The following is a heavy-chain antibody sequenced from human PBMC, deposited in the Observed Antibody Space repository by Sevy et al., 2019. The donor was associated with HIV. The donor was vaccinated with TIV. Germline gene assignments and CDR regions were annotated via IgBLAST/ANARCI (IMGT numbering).Heavy chain of an antibody. CDR3: ARVPRPKYYDSSGYYYQH. V-gene: IGHV3-21*01. D-gene: IGHD3-22*01. CDR2: ISSSSSYI. J-gene: IGHJ1*01. CDR1: GFTFSSYS. Sequence: GSLRLSCAASGFTFSSYSMNWVRQAPGKGLEWVSSISSSSSYIYYADSVKGRFTISRDNAKNSLYLQMNSLRAEDTAVYYCARVPRPKYYDSSGYYYQHWGQGTLVTVSS.